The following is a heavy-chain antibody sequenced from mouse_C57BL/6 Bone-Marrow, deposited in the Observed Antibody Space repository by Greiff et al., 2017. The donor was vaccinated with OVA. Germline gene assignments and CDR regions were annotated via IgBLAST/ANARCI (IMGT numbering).Heavy chain of an antibody. CDR2: ISYDGSN. V-gene: IGHV3-6*01. CDR3: ARVITTVSMDY. CDR1: GYSITSGYY. J-gene: IGHJ4*01. D-gene: IGHD1-1*01. Sequence: VQLQQSGPGLVKPSQSLSLTCSVTGYSITSGYYWNWIRQFPGNKLEWMGYISYDGSNNYNPSLKNRISITRDTSKNQFFLKLNSVTTEDTATYYCARVITTVSMDYWGQGTPVTVSS.